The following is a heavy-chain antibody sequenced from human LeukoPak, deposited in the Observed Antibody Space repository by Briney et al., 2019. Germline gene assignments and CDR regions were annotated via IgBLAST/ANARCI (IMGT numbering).Heavy chain of an antibody. CDR1: GGSISSGSYY. V-gene: IGHV4-61*02. CDR3: ARGDGYNFWSFRY. Sequence: SETLSLTCTVSGGSISSGSYYWSWIRQPAGKGLEWIGRIYTSGSTNYNPSLKSRVTISVDTSKNQFSLKLSSVTAADTAVYYCARGDGYNFWSFRYWGQGTLVTVSS. D-gene: IGHD5-24*01. CDR2: IYTSGST. J-gene: IGHJ4*02.